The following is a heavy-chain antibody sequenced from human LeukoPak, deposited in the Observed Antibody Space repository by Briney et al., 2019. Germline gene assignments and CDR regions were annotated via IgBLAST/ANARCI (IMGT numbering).Heavy chain of an antibody. V-gene: IGHV4-59*12. CDR3: ARPSYGSKYYFDY. Sequence: PSETLSLTCTVSGGSISSYYWSWIRQPPGKGLEWIGSIYYSGSTYYNPSLKSRVTISVDTSKNQFSLKLSSVTAADTAVYYCARPSYGSKYYFDYWGQGTLVTVSS. J-gene: IGHJ4*02. D-gene: IGHD6-13*01. CDR2: IYYSGST. CDR1: GGSISSYY.